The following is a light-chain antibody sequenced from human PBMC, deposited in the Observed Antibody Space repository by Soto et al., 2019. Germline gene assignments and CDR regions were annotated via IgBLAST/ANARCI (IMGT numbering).Light chain of an antibody. CDR1: QSISSY. CDR3: QQSYSTPLFT. Sequence: DIQMTQSPSSLSASVGDRVTITCRASQSISSYLNWYQQKPGKAPKLLIYAASSLQSGVPSRFSGSGSGTDFTLTISRLQPEDFATYYCQQSYSTPLFTFGPGKKVDI. J-gene: IGKJ3*01. V-gene: IGKV1-39*01. CDR2: AAS.